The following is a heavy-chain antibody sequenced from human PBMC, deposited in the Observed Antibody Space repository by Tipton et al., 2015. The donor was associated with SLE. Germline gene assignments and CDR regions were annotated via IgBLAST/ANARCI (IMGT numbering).Heavy chain of an antibody. Sequence: LRLSCTVSGGSISSYYWSWFRQPPGKGLEWIGYIYTSGSTNYNPSLKSRVTISVDTSKNQFSLKLSSVTAADAAVYYCARSIAAAVADAFDIWGQGTLVTVS. CDR1: GGSISSYY. J-gene: IGHJ3*02. CDR3: ARSIAAAVADAFDI. D-gene: IGHD6-13*01. V-gene: IGHV4-4*08. CDR2: IYTSGST.